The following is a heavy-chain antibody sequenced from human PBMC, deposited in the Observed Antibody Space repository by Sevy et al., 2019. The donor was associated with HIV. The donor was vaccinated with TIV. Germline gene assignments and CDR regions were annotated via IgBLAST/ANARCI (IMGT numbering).Heavy chain of an antibody. CDR1: GYTFTGYY. CDR2: INSNSGGT. V-gene: IGHV1-2*02. D-gene: IGHD3-22*01. Sequence: ASVKVSCKASGYTFTGYYMHWVRQAPGQGLEWMGWINSNSGGTNYAQKFQGRVTMTRDTSISTAYMELSRLRSDDTAVYYCARSPWYYDSSGYYSLDYWGQGTLVTVSS. J-gene: IGHJ4*02. CDR3: ARSPWYYDSSGYYSLDY.